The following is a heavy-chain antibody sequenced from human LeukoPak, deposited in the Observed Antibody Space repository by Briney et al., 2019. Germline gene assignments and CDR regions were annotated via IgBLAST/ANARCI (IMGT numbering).Heavy chain of an antibody. CDR2: ISYDGSNK. CDR3: AKSGHQLLAGNWFDP. D-gene: IGHD2-2*01. J-gene: IGHJ5*02. CDR1: GFTFSTYG. V-gene: IGHV3-30*18. Sequence: GKSLRLSCAASGFTFSTYGMHWVRQAPGKGLEWVAVISYDGSNKNYADSMKGRFTISRDNSRNTLDLQMNSLRPEDTAVYYCAKSGHQLLAGNWFDPWGQGTLVTVSS.